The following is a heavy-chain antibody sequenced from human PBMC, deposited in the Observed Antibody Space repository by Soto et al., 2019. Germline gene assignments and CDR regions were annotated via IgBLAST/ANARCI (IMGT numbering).Heavy chain of an antibody. V-gene: IGHV1-18*01. CDR2: ISDYNGNT. CDR3: ARGGPTSADYYYGMDV. J-gene: IGHJ6*02. Sequence: ASVKVSCKASGYTFSNDGINWVRQAPGQELEWMGWISDYNGNTEYAQNFQGRVTMTTDTSTSTDYTELRSLRSDDTAVYSCARGGPTSADYYYGMDVWGLGTTVSVS. CDR1: GYTFSNDG. D-gene: IGHD3-10*01.